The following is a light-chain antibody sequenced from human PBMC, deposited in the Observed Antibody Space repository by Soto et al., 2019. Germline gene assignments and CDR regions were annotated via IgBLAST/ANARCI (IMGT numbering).Light chain of an antibody. J-gene: IGKJ5*01. V-gene: IGKV3-20*01. CDR2: GAS. Sequence: EIVLTQSPGTLSLSPGERTTLSCRASQYVTFLAWYQQKPGQAPRLLIYGASSRATDIPDRFSGSGSGTDFTLTISRLEPEDFAVYYCQQYGGTPITLGQGTRLEIK. CDR3: QQYGGTPIT. CDR1: QYVTF.